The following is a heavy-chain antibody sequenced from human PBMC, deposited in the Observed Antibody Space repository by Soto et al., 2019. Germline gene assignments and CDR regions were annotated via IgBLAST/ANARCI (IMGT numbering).Heavy chain of an antibody. V-gene: IGHV4-59*01. CDR3: ARLRADSSGYYYDYNWFDP. CDR1: GGSISSYY. Sequence: SETLSLTCTVSGGSISSYYWSWIRQPPGKGLEWIGYIYYSGSTNYNPSLKSRVTISVDTSKNQFSLKLSSVTAADTAVYYCARLRADSSGYYYDYNWFDPWGQGTLVTVSS. CDR2: IYYSGST. D-gene: IGHD3-22*01. J-gene: IGHJ5*02.